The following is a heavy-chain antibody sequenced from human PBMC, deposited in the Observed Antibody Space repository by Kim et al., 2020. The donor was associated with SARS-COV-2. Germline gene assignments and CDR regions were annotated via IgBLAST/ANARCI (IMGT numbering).Heavy chain of an antibody. D-gene: IGHD3-10*01. J-gene: IGHJ6*02. V-gene: IGHV3-15*01. Sequence: GGSLRLSCAASGFTFSNAWMSWVRQAPGKGLEWVGRIKSKTDGGTTDYAAPVKGRFTISRDDTKNTLYRQMNSLKTEDPAVSYCTTEYYYGSGSHLYYYYGMDVWTQGTTVTVSS. CDR3: TTEYYYGSGSHLYYYYGMDV. CDR2: IKSKTDGGTT. CDR1: GFTFSNAW.